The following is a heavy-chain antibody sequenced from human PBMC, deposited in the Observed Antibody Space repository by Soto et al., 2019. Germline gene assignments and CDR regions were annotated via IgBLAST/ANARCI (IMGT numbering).Heavy chain of an antibody. CDR3: VKKSGWFNT. CDR2: IDGSGGIT. J-gene: IGHJ5*02. D-gene: IGHD3-10*01. CDR1: GFTFGTTD. Sequence: QLLQSGGGLVQPGGSLTLSCADSGFTFGTTDMSWVRQAPGEGLEWVSTIDGSGGITYYSDSVKGRFTISRDNSRNTVYLQMNSLRGDDTALYYCVKKSGWFNTWGQGALVTVSS. V-gene: IGHV3-23*01.